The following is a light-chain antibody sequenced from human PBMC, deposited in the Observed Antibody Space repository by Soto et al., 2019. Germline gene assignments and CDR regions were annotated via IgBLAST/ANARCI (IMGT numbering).Light chain of an antibody. Sequence: DIQMTQSPATLSASVGDRVTITCRASQSISSWLAWYQQKPGKAPKLLIYDASSLDSGVPSRFSGSGSGTEFTLTISSLQPDDFATYYCQPYNTFSDFCKGTKVDIK. J-gene: IGKJ1*01. CDR3: QPYNTFSD. CDR2: DAS. CDR1: QSISSW. V-gene: IGKV1-5*01.